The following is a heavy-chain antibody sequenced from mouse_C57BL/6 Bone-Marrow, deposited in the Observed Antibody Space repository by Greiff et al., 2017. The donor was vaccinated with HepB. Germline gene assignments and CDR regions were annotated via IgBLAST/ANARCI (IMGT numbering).Heavy chain of an antibody. CDR3: TRRLLDCYWYFDV. CDR1: GYTFTDYE. Sequence: QVQLQQSGAELVRPGASVTLSCKASGYTFTDYEMHWVKQTPVHGLEWIGAIDPETGGTAYNQKFKGKAILTADKSSSTAYMELRSLTSEDSAVYYCTRRLLDCYWYFDVWGTGTTVTVSA. D-gene: IGHD2-3*01. CDR2: IDPETGGT. V-gene: IGHV1-15*01. J-gene: IGHJ1*03.